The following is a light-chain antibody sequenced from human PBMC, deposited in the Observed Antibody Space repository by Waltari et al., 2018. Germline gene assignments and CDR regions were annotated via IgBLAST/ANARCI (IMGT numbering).Light chain of an antibody. CDR3: QQYYNSRRA. Sequence: DIVLTQSQDSLAVSLGERATINCKSSQSLFYSSNNKNYLAWLQQKVGQPPKLLIYWASTRESGVPDRFSGSGSGTDFTLTISSLQAEDVAVYYCQQYYNSRRAFGQGTKVEIK. J-gene: IGKJ1*01. CDR1: QSLFYSSNNKNY. CDR2: WAS. V-gene: IGKV4-1*01.